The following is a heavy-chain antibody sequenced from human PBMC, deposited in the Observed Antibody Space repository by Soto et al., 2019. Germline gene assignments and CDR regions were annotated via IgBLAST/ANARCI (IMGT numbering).Heavy chain of an antibody. CDR3: ARGRNSFDY. D-gene: IGHD3-10*01. Sequence: GGSLRLSCAVSGFTFSDYYMDWVRQAPGKGLEWIGRSRNKANSYTTQYAASVEGRFTVSRDDSKNSLYLQMNSLKTEDTAVYYCARGRNSFDYWGQGTLVTVSS. CDR1: GFTFSDYY. V-gene: IGHV3-72*01. CDR2: SRNKANSYTT. J-gene: IGHJ4*02.